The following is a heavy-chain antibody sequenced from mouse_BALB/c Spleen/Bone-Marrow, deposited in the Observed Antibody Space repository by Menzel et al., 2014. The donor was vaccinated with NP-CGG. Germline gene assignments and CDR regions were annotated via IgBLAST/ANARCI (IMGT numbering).Heavy chain of an antibody. Sequence: VQGVESGPGLVAPSQSLSITCTVSGFSLTNYGVHWVRPSPGKGLEWLGVIWAGGSTNYNSALMSRLSISKDNSKNXVFLKMNSLQTDDTAVCYCARRGDGYYLDYWGQGTTLTVSS. CDR2: IWAGGST. V-gene: IGHV2-9*02. J-gene: IGHJ2*01. CDR3: ARRGDGYYLDY. D-gene: IGHD2-3*01. CDR1: GFSLTNYG.